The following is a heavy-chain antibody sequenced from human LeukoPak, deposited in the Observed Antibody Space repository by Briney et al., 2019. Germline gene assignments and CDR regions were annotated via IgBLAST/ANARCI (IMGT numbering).Heavy chain of an antibody. CDR1: GFTVSSNY. D-gene: IGHD6-19*01. J-gene: IGHJ4*02. V-gene: IGHV3-66*01. CDR3: ARGIAVADTGFFDY. Sequence: GGSLRLSCAASGFTVSSNYMTWVRQAPGKGLEWVSVIYSGGSTYYADSVKGRFTISRDNSKCTLYLQMNSLRVEDTAVYYCARGIAVADTGFFDYWGQGTLVTVSS. CDR2: IYSGGST.